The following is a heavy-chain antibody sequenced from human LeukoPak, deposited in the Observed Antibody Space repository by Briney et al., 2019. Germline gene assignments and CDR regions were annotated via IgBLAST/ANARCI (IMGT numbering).Heavy chain of an antibody. J-gene: IGHJ6*02. CDR2: ISADGSST. Sequence: GGSLRLSCAASGFTFSSYAMSWVRQAPGKGLEWVSRISADGSSTNYADSVKGRFTISRDNSKNMLFLQMNSLRAEDTAVYYCAQSGGTDVWCQGTTVTVSS. V-gene: IGHV3-23*01. CDR3: AQSGGTDV. CDR1: GFTFSSYA.